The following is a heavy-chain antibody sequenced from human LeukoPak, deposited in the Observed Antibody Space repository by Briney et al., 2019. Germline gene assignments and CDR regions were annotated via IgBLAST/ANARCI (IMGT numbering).Heavy chain of an antibody. CDR3: AKELVGATSRGY. V-gene: IGHV3-74*03. Sequence: GGSLRLSCVASGFTFSDYWMHWVRQAPGKGLVWVSRINGDGSSTTYADSVKGRFTISRDNAKNTVYLQMNSLRAEDTAVYYCAKELVGATSRGYWGQGTLVTVSS. D-gene: IGHD1-26*01. CDR1: GFTFSDYW. CDR2: INGDGSST. J-gene: IGHJ4*02.